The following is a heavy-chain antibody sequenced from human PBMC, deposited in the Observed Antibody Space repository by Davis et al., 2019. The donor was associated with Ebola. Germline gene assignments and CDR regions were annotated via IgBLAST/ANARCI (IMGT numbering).Heavy chain of an antibody. CDR3: VKDDVTAGRFNY. J-gene: IGHJ4*02. CDR1: GASISSYY. V-gene: IGHV4-59*08. CDR2: IYYSGST. Sequence: MPGGSLISCSVSGASISSYYWSWIRQPPGKGLEWIGYIYYSGSTNYNPSLKSRVTISVDTSKNQFSLKLSSVTAADTAMYYCVKDDVTAGRFNYWGQGSLVTVSS. D-gene: IGHD1-20*01.